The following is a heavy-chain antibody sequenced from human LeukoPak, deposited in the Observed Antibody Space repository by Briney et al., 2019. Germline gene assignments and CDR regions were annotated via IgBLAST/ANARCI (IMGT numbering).Heavy chain of an antibody. CDR3: ARVRNWCSGGSCYGFDY. D-gene: IGHD2-15*01. CDR2: INPNSGGT. Sequence: ASVKVSCKASGYTFTGYYMHWVRQAPGQGLEWMGRINPNSGGTNYAQKFQGRVTMTRDTSVSTAYMELSRPRSDDTAVYYCARVRNWCSGGSCYGFDYWGQGTLVTVSS. V-gene: IGHV1-2*06. J-gene: IGHJ4*02. CDR1: GYTFTGYY.